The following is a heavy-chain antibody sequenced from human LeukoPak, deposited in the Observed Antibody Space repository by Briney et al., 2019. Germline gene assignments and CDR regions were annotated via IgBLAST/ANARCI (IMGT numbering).Heavy chain of an antibody. CDR2: INHSGGS. CDR3: ARDRDYYGSGSYYPAYFDY. Sequence: PSETLSLTCAVYGGSFSGYYWNWIRQSPGKGLEWIGEINHSGGSNLNPSLKSRLSISVDPSKSQFSLKLSSVTAADTAVYYCARDRDYYGSGSYYPAYFDYWGQGTLATVSS. J-gene: IGHJ4*02. D-gene: IGHD3-10*01. CDR1: GGSFSGYY. V-gene: IGHV4-34*01.